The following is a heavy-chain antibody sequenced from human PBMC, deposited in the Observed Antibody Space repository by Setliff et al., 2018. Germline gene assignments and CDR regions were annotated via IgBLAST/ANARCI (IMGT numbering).Heavy chain of an antibody. D-gene: IGHD5-18*01. Sequence: GGSLRLSCAASGFTFSSYSMNWVRQAPGKGLEWVANIKEDGSAKYDVDSVKGRFTIYRDNAKSSMDLQMDSLRGEDTAVYYCVRERWKVMVNKGDDAFDLWGQGTMVTVSS. J-gene: IGHJ3*01. CDR1: GFTFSSYS. V-gene: IGHV3-7*01. CDR2: IKEDGSAK. CDR3: VRERWKVMVNKGDDAFDL.